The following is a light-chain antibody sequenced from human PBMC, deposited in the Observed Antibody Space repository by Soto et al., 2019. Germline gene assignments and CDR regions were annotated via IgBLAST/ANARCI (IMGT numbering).Light chain of an antibody. J-gene: IGLJ3*02. CDR1: SSDVGGYDL. CDR3: CAYVSSNTLL. V-gene: IGLV2-23*01. Sequence: QSALTQPASVSGSPGQSITISCTGTSSDVGGYDLVSWYQQHPGKAPKLIIYEGSNRPSGISNRFSGSKSGNTASLIISGLQGDDEGDYYCCAYVSSNTLLFGGGTKLTVL. CDR2: EGS.